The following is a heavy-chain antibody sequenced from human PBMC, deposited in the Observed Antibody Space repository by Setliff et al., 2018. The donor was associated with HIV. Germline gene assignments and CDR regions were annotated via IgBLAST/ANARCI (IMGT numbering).Heavy chain of an antibody. CDR2: INHSGGT. V-gene: IGHV4-39*02. CDR1: GGSISSSSYY. D-gene: IGHD3-3*01. J-gene: IGHJ4*01. CDR3: ARGRDYTGSWFRPFYLDF. Sequence: PSETLSLTCTVSGGSISSSSYYWGWIRQTPGKGLEWLGEINHSGGTAYNLALESRVSMSIDTSKNQFSLKLTSVTAADTAIYYCARGRDYTGSWFRPFYLDFWGHGNLVTVSS.